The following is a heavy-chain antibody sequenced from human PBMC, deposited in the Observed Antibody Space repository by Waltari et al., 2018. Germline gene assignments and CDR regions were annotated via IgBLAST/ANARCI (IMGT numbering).Heavy chain of an antibody. D-gene: IGHD2-2*02. CDR1: GGSISNYY. Sequence: QVQLQESGPGLVKPSETLSLTCTVSGGSISNYYWAWIRQPAGKGLEWIGRIDTSGSAHYNPSRKSRLTMSVDPSKNQFSLKLSSVTAADTAVYYCARVGRKYCTSTSCYKYHYYYYMDVWGKGTTVTISS. V-gene: IGHV4-4*07. CDR2: IDTSGSA. CDR3: ARVGRKYCTSTSCYKYHYYYYMDV. J-gene: IGHJ6*03.